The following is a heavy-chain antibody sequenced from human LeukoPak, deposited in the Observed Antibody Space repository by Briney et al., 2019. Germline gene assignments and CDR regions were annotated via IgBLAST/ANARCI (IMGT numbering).Heavy chain of an antibody. CDR2: ISINGDET. J-gene: IGHJ4*02. CDR1: GFTFSAHF. V-gene: IGHV3-64D*06. CDR3: IKDLAGTWSFDH. Sequence: GGSLRLSCSASGFTFSAHFMHWIRQAPGKGLEYVSSISINGDETFYAESVKGRFTVSRDNSKNTLYLQLSSLRVEDTAIYYCIKDLAGTWSFDHWGQGTLLTVSS. D-gene: IGHD7-27*01.